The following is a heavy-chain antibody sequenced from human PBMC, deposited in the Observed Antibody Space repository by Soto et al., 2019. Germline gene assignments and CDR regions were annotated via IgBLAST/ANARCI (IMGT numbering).Heavy chain of an antibody. CDR3: ARRPNSDSFDY. D-gene: IGHD2-21*01. CDR2: IYWDDDK. CDR1: GFSLTTTGVS. V-gene: IGHV2-5*02. Sequence: SGPTLVNPTQTLTLTCTFSGFSLTTTGVSEGWIRQPPGKALEWLALIYWDDDKRYRPSLRTRLTVTKDTSKNQVVLTMTNMDPVDTATYYCARRPNSDSFDYWGQGTLVTVSS. J-gene: IGHJ4*02.